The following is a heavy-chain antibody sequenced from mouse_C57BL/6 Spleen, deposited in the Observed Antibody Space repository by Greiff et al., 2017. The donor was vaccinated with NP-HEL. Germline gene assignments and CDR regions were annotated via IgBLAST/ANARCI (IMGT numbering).Heavy chain of an antibody. CDR1: GFSFNTYA. Sequence: GGGLVQPKGSLKLSCAASGFSFNTYAMNWVRQAPGKGLEWVARIRSKSNNYATYYADSVKDRFTISRDDSESMLYLQMNNLKTEDTAMYYCVGGSSTHWYFDVWGTGTTVTVSS. V-gene: IGHV10-1*01. CDR3: VGGSSTHWYFDV. D-gene: IGHD1-1*01. CDR2: IRSKSNNYAT. J-gene: IGHJ1*03.